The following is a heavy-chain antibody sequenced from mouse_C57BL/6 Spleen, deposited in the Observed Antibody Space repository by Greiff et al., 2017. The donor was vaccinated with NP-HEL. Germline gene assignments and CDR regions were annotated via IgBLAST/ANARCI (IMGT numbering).Heavy chain of an antibody. Sequence: QVQLQQSGAELVRPGASVTLSCKASGYTFTDYEMHWVKQTPVHGLEWIGAIDPETGGTAYNQKFKGKAILTADKSSSTAYMELRSLTSEDSAVYYCTRWEDPDYGSRYFDVWGTGTTVTVSS. CDR3: TRWEDPDYGSRYFDV. CDR1: GYTFTDYE. D-gene: IGHD1-1*01. V-gene: IGHV1-15*01. J-gene: IGHJ1*03. CDR2: IDPETGGT.